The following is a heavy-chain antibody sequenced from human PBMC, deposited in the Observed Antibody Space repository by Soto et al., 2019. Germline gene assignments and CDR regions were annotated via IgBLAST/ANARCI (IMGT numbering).Heavy chain of an antibody. D-gene: IGHD6-19*01. CDR1: GYSFTSYD. J-gene: IGHJ4*02. CDR2: ANPNGKT. Sequence: ASVKVSCKASGYSFTSYDINWVRQATGQGLEWMGWANPNGKTGYAQKFQGRLTMTRKTSTSTAYMELSSLRSEDTAVYYCARGLYSSGWYFAYWGPGTVVTVSS. V-gene: IGHV1-8*01. CDR3: ARGLYSSGWYFAY.